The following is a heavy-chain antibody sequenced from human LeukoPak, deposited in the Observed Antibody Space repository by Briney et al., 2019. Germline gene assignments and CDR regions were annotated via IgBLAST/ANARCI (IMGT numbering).Heavy chain of an antibody. D-gene: IGHD3-10*01. CDR2: INHSGST. V-gene: IGHV4-34*01. CDR3: ARGHYYYYYDMDV. J-gene: IGHJ6*02. CDR1: GGSFSGYY. Sequence: SETLSLTCAVYGGSFSGYYWSWIRQPPGKGLEWIGEINHSGSTNYNPSLKSRVTISVDTSKNQFSLKLSSVTAADTAVYYCARGHYYYYYDMDVWGQGTTVTVSS.